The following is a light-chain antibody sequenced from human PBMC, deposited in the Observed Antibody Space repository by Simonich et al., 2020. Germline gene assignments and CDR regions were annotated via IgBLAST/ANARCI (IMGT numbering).Light chain of an antibody. CDR1: QSVLYSSNNKNY. V-gene: IGKV4-1*01. J-gene: IGKJ2*01. Sequence: DIVMTQSPDSLAVSLGERATIHCKSSQSVLYSSNNKNYLAWSQQKPGQPPKLLIYWASTRESGVHDRFSGSGSGTDFTLTISSLQAEDVAVYYCQQYYSTPYTFGQGTKLEIK. CDR3: QQYYSTPYT. CDR2: WAS.